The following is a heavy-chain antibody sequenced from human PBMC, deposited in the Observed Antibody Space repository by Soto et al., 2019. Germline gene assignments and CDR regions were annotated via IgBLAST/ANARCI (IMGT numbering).Heavy chain of an antibody. V-gene: IGHV4-61*01. Sequence: PXGTLALTCTVSGGSVSSGRFYWSWIRQPPGKGLEWIGYIYYSGSTNYNPSLKSRVTISVDTSKNQFSLKLSSVTAADTAVYYCARLKIITMVRGVIGGDYYYYGMDVWGQGTTVTVS. J-gene: IGHJ6*02. CDR2: IYYSGST. D-gene: IGHD3-10*01. CDR1: GGSVSSGRFY. CDR3: ARLKIITMVRGVIGGDYYYYGMDV.